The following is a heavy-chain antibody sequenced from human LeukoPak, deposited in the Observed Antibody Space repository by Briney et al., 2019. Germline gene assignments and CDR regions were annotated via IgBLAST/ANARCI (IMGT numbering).Heavy chain of an antibody. CDR1: GYSFTSYW. CDR2: IYPGDSDT. D-gene: IGHD3-9*01. Sequence: GESLKISFKGSGYSFTSYWIGGVRQVPGKGVEWMGIIYPGDSDTRYSPSFQGQVTISADKSISTAYLQWSSLKASDTAMYYCARHRKHYDILTGSPYGMDVWGKGTTVTVSS. CDR3: ARHRKHYDILTGSPYGMDV. J-gene: IGHJ6*04. V-gene: IGHV5-51*01.